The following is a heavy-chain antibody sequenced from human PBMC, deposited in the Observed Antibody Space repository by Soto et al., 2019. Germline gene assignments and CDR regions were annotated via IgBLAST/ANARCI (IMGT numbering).Heavy chain of an antibody. CDR1: GFTFSSYA. V-gene: IGHV3-23*01. CDR3: AKSFSSTWYPHFDY. D-gene: IGHD6-13*01. J-gene: IGHJ4*02. CDR2: ISVSDDNT. Sequence: EVQLLESGGGLVQPGGSLRLSCAASGFTFSSYAMNWVRQAPGKGLEWVSGISVSDDNTYYADSVKGRFTISRDTSKNMVDLQMNSLRAEDTAVYYCAKSFSSTWYPHFDYWGQGTLVTVSS.